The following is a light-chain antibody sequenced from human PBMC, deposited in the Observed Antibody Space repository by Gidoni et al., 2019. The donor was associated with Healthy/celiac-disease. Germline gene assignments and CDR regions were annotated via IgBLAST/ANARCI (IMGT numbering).Light chain of an antibody. CDR3: QQRSNWPRNT. CDR1: QSVRSY. Sequence: DIVLTPSPATLSLSPGERATLSCRASQSVRSYLAWYQQKPGQAPRLLIYDASNRATGIPARFSGSGSGTDFTLTISSLEPEDFAVYYCQQRSNWPRNTFXXXTKLEIK. J-gene: IGKJ2*01. CDR2: DAS. V-gene: IGKV3-11*01.